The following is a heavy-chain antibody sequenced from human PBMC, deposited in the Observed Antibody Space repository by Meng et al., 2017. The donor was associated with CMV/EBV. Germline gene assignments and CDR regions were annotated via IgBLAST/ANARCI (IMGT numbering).Heavy chain of an antibody. V-gene: IGHV3-30-3*01. CDR1: GFSLNAYS. D-gene: IGHD3-3*01. Sequence: GESLKISCAASGFSLNAYSLHWVRQAPGKGLDWVAVISYDGSNKYYADSVKGRFTISRDNSKKKIYLQMHSLRTEDTAMYYCARESTIFGVVIPNYYYYGMDVWGQGTTVTVSS. CDR2: ISYDGSNK. J-gene: IGHJ6*02. CDR3: ARESTIFGVVIPNYYYYGMDV.